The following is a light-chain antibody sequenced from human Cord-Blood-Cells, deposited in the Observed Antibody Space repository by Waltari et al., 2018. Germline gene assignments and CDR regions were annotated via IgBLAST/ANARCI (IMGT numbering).Light chain of an antibody. CDR3: QQYYSTPLP. V-gene: IGKV4-1*01. J-gene: IGKJ4*01. Sequence: DIVMTQSPDSLAVSLGESSPLPFDSRHSVLYSSNNKNYLAWYQQKPGQPHKLLIYWASTRESGVPDRFSGSGSGTDFTLTISSLQAEDVAVYYCQQYYSTPLPFGGGTKVEIK. CDR1: HSVLYSSNNKNY. CDR2: WAS.